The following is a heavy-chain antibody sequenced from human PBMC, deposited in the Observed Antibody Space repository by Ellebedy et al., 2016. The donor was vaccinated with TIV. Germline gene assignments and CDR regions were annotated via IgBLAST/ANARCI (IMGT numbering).Heavy chain of an antibody. Sequence: SVKVSXKASGGTFSSYAISWVRQAPGQGLEWMGGIIPIFGTANYAQKFQGRVTITADESTSTAYMELSSLRSEDTAVYYCARTYCGGDCSQRDWYFDLWGRGTLVTVSS. CDR1: GGTFSSYA. V-gene: IGHV1-69*13. CDR3: ARTYCGGDCSQRDWYFDL. CDR2: IIPIFGTA. D-gene: IGHD2-21*01. J-gene: IGHJ2*01.